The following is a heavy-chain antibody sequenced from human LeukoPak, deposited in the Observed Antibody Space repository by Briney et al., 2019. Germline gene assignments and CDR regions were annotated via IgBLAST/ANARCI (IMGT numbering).Heavy chain of an antibody. D-gene: IGHD3-9*01. V-gene: IGHV1-2*02. Sequence: ASVKVSCEASGYTFTGYYMHWVRQAPGQGLEWMGWINPNSGGTNYAQKFQGRVTMTRDTSISTAYMELSRLRSDDTAVYYCARVVRNYDILTGYYSYFDYWGQGTLVTVSS. CDR3: ARVVRNYDILTGYYSYFDY. J-gene: IGHJ4*02. CDR2: INPNSGGT. CDR1: GYTFTGYY.